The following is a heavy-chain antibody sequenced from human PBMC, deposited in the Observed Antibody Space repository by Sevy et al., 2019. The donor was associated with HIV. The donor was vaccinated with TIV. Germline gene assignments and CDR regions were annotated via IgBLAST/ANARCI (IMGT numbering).Heavy chain of an antibody. J-gene: IGHJ6*03. CDR3: ARGYCSSTSCLRADTAMVTYYYYYMDV. CDR2: ISSSSSTI. V-gene: IGHV3-48*01. CDR1: GFTFSSYS. D-gene: IGHD2-2*01. Sequence: GGSLRLSCAASGFTFSSYSMNWVRQAPGKGLEWVSYISSSSSTIYYADSVKGRFTISRDNAKNSLYLQMNSLRAEDTAVYYCARGYCSSTSCLRADTAMVTYYYYYMDVWGKGTTVTVSS.